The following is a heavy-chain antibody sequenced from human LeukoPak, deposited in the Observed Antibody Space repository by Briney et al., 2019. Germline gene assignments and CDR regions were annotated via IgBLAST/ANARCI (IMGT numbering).Heavy chain of an antibody. CDR2: IYYSGST. J-gene: IGHJ4*02. Sequence: PSETLSLTCTVSGGSISSSSYYWGWIRQPPGKGLEWIGSIYYSGSTYYNPSLKSRVTISVDTSKNQFSLKLSSVTAADTAVYYCARRDTVLYYFDYWGQGTLVTVSS. CDR3: ARRDTVLYYFDY. V-gene: IGHV4-39*01. CDR1: GGSISSSSYY. D-gene: IGHD2-8*01.